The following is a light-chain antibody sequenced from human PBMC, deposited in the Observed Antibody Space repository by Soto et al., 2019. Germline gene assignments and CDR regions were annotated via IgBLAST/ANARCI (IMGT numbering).Light chain of an antibody. J-gene: IGLJ3*02. CDR2: DVS. V-gene: IGLV2-11*01. CDR1: NSDIGGYNY. Sequence: QSALTQPRSVSRSPGQSVTISCTGTNSDIGGYNYVSWYQQHPGKAPKVMIYDVSRRPSGVPDRFSGSKSGNTASLTISGLQAEDEADYFCCSYAGTSTFWVFGGGTKLTVL. CDR3: CSYAGTSTFWV.